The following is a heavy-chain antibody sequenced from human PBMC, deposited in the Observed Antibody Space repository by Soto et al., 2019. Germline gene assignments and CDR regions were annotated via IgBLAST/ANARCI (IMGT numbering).Heavy chain of an antibody. CDR2: IRSKANSYAT. D-gene: IGHD6-13*01. V-gene: IGHV3-73*01. CDR3: TRQQQLVSPYYYYGMDV. Sequence: GGSLRLSCAAPGFPFRGSAMHWVRQASGEGLEWVGRIRSKANSYATAYAASVKGRFTISRDDSKNTAYLQMNSLKTEDTAVYYCTRQQQLVSPYYYYGMDVWGQGTTVTVSS. J-gene: IGHJ6*02. CDR1: GFPFRGSA.